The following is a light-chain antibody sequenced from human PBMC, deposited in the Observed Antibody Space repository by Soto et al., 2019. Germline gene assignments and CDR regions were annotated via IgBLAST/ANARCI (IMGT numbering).Light chain of an antibody. Sequence: EIVLTQSPGTLSLSPGERATLSCRASQSVTSNFLAWYQEKPGQAPRLLIYGASNRATGIPDRFSGSGSGTEFSLTISSLQSEDFAVYYCQQYNDWPLTFGGGTKVDIK. CDR2: GAS. CDR3: QQYNDWPLT. CDR1: QSVTSN. J-gene: IGKJ4*01. V-gene: IGKV3D-15*01.